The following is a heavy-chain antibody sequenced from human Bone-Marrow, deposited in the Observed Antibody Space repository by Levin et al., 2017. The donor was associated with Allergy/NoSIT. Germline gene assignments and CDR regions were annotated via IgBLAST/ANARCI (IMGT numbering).Heavy chain of an antibody. CDR2: INPTSSTF. J-gene: IGHJ4*02. CDR1: GFTFSDSY. V-gene: IGHV3-11*01. D-gene: IGHD2-8*02. CDR3: AREGQSLVRGANDY. Sequence: PGGSLRLSCAASGFTFSDSYMTWTRQTPGKGLEWIASINPTSSTFYYADSVRGRFTISRDNADRSLHLQMDNLRVEDTGLYYCAREGQSLVRGANDYWGQGILVTVSS.